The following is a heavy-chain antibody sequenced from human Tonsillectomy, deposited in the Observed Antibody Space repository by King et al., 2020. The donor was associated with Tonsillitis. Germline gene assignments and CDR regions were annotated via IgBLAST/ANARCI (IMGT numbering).Heavy chain of an antibody. Sequence: EQLVQSGGGVVQPGRSLRLSCAASGYTFSSYGMHWVHQAPGKGLEWVAVISYDGSNKYYADSVKGRFTISRENSKNTLYLQMNSLRAEDTAVYYCAKDRVGILWFGELPGYWGQGTLVTVSS. V-gene: IGHV3-30*18. J-gene: IGHJ4*02. CDR3: AKDRVGILWFGELPGY. CDR1: GYTFSSYG. D-gene: IGHD3-10*01. CDR2: ISYDGSNK.